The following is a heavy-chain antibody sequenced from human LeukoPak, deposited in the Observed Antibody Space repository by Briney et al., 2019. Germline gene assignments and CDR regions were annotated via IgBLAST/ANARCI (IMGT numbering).Heavy chain of an antibody. J-gene: IGHJ3*02. V-gene: IGHV3-21*01. Sequence: GSLRLSCAASGFTFSSYSMNWVRQAPGKGLEWVSSISSSSSYIYYADSVKGRFTISRDNAKNSLYLQMNSLRAEDTAVYYCARDLLPDDAFDIWGQGTMVTVSS. CDR1: GFTFSSYS. CDR2: ISSSSSYI. CDR3: ARDLLPDDAFDI.